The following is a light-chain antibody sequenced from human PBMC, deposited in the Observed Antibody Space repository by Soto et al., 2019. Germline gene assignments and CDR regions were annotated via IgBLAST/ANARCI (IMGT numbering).Light chain of an antibody. J-gene: IGLJ2*01. CDR2: GNS. Sequence: QSVLTQPPSVSGAPGQRVTISCTGSSSNSGAGYDVHWYQQLPGTAPKLLIYGNSNRPSGVPDRFSGSKSGTSASLAITGLQAEDEADYYCQSSDSSLSRVFGGGTKLTVL. CDR1: SSNSGAGYD. V-gene: IGLV1-40*01. CDR3: QSSDSSLSRV.